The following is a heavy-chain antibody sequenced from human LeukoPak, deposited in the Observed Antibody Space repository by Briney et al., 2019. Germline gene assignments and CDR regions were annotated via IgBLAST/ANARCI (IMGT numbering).Heavy chain of an antibody. D-gene: IGHD6-13*01. CDR3: AKEGGLRSSWSFDF. J-gene: IGHJ4*02. CDR1: GFSFSSHW. Sequence: GGSLRLSCAASGFSFSSHWMTWVRQAPGKGLEWVSGISGSGGSTYYADSAKGRFTISRDNSKNTLYLQMNSLRVEDTAVYYCAKEGGLRSSWSFDFWGQGILVIVSS. CDR2: ISGSGGST. V-gene: IGHV3-23*01.